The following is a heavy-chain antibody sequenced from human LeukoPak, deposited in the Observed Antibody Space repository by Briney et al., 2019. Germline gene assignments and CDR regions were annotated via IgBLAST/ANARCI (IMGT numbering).Heavy chain of an antibody. CDR3: ASAKSNYYYYMDV. D-gene: IGHD4/OR15-4a*01. J-gene: IGHJ6*03. Sequence: PGGSLRLSCAASGFTFSIYSMNWVRQAPGKGLEWVSYISASGNTIDYADSVKGRFTISRDTAKNSLYLQMNSLRAEDTAVYYCASAKSNYYYYMDVWGKGTTVTVSS. V-gene: IGHV3-48*01. CDR1: GFTFSIYS. CDR2: ISASGNTI.